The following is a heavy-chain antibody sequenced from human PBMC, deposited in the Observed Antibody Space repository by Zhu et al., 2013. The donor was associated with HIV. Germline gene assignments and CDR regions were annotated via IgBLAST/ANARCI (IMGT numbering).Heavy chain of an antibody. V-gene: IGHV1-18*01. CDR3: AEGFDY. J-gene: IGHJ4*02. Sequence: QVQPVQSGAEVKKPGASVKVSCRASGYTFSTYGITWVRQAPGQGLEWMGWISSYNGRTNYAHNLQGRVTMTTDTSTSTAYMELRSLRSDDTAVYYCAEGFDYWGQGTLVTVSS. CDR1: GYTFSTYG. CDR2: ISSYNGRT.